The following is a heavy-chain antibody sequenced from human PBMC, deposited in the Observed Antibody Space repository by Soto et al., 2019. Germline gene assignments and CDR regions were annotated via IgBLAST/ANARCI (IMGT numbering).Heavy chain of an antibody. J-gene: IGHJ6*02. D-gene: IGHD6-19*01. CDR2: IDPSDSQT. CDR1: GYSFAGYW. CDR3: ARQYSSGQNAYYYYGMDV. V-gene: IGHV5-10-1*01. Sequence: ESLKISCKGSGYSFAGYWITWVRQKPGKGLEWMGRIDPSDSQTYYSPSFRGHVTISADKSISTAYLQWSSLKASDTAMYYCARQYSSGQNAYYYYGMDVWGQGTTVTVSS.